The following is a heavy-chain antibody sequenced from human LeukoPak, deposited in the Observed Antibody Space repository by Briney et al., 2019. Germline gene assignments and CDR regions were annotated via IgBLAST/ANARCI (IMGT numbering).Heavy chain of an antibody. J-gene: IGHJ4*02. CDR3: ARGRGLRYFDWLFGGISDY. V-gene: IGHV4-59*01. Sequence: SETLSLTCTVSGGSISSYYWSWIRQLPGKGLEWIGYIYYSGSTNYNPSLKSRVTISVDTSKNQFSLKLSSVTAADTAVYYCARGRGLRYFDWLFGGISDYWGQGTLVTVSS. CDR2: IYYSGST. CDR1: GGSISSYY. D-gene: IGHD3-9*01.